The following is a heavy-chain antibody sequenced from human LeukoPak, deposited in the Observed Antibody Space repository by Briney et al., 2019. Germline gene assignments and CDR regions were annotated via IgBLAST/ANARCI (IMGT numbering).Heavy chain of an antibody. J-gene: IGHJ5*02. V-gene: IGHV4-30-4*08. CDR3: ARDTAMVEGPNWFDP. D-gene: IGHD5-18*01. Sequence: SQTLSLTCTVSGGSISSGDYYWSWIRQPPGKGLEWIGYIYYSGSTYYNPSLKSRVTISVGTSKNQFSLKLSSVTAADTAVYYCARDTAMVEGPNWFDPWGQGTLVTVSS. CDR2: IYYSGST. CDR1: GGSISSGDYY.